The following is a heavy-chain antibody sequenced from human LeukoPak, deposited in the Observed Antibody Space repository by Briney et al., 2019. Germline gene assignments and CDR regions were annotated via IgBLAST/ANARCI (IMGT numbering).Heavy chain of an antibody. CDR3: AXXTXXYGXXXXYYYFDY. Sequence: SETLSLTCTVSGGSISSYYWSWIRQPPGKGLEWIGYIYYSGSTNYNPSLKSRVTISVDTSKNQFSLKLSSVTAADTAVYYWAXXTXXYGXXXXYYYFDYWGQGTLVTVSS. CDR2: IYYSGST. D-gene: IGHD3-10*01. CDR1: GGSISSYY. V-gene: IGHV4-59*01. J-gene: IGHJ4*02.